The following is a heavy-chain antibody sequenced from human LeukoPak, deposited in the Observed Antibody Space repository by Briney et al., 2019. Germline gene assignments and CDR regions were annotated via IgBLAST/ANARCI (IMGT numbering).Heavy chain of an antibody. CDR2: IKQDGSER. V-gene: IGHV3-7*05. CDR3: ARQTIVGTTVMNFFDY. CDR1: GFTLNKYW. D-gene: IGHD1-26*01. Sequence: PGGSLRLSCAASGFTLNKYWMNWVRQAPGKGLEWVANIKQDGSERDYVDSVRGRFTISRDNAKNSLYLQMNSLRAEDTAVYYCARQTIVGTTVMNFFDYWGQGTLVTVSS. J-gene: IGHJ4*02.